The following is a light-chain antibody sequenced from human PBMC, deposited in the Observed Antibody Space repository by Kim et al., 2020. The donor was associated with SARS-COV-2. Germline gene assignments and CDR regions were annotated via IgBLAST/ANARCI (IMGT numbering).Light chain of an antibody. V-gene: IGKV3-11*01. Sequence: EIVSTQSPATLSLSPGERATLSCRASQNINSYLAWYQHKPGQAPRLLIYDASNRATGIPAKFTGSGSGTDFTLTISDLEPEDFAIYYCQQRDSWPPFTFGQGTRLEIK. CDR3: QQRDSWPPFT. J-gene: IGKJ5*01. CDR1: QNINSY. CDR2: DAS.